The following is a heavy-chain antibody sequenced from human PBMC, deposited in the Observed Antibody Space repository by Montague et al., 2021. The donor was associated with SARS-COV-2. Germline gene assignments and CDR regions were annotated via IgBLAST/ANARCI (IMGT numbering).Heavy chain of an antibody. CDR2: INHSGST. J-gene: IGHJ4*02. Sequence: SETLSLTCAVYGGSFSGHYWNWIRQPPGKGLEWIGEINHSGSTNNNPSLTSRVTMSVDTSKSQFSLKLSSVTAADTAVYYCARGARLDYGFRLGSFDYWGQGTLVTVSS. CDR3: ARGARLDYGFRLGSFDY. CDR1: GGSFSGHY. V-gene: IGHV4-34*01. D-gene: IGHD3/OR15-3a*01.